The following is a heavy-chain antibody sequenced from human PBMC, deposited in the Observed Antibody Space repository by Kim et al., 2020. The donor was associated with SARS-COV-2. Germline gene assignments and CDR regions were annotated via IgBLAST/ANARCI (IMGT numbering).Heavy chain of an antibody. CDR3: ARGLDY. CDR2: LNSGGT. V-gene: IGHV1-2*02. J-gene: IGHJ4*02. Sequence: LNSGGTNYGQKFQGRVTMTRDTSISTAYMELSSLRSDDTAVYYCARGLDYWGQGTLVTVSS.